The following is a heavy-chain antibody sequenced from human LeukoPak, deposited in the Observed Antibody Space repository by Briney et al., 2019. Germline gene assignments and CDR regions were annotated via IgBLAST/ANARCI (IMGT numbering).Heavy chain of an antibody. D-gene: IGHD2-21*01. CDR3: ARGGRRSPLFYYYYMDV. V-gene: IGHV4-34*01. CDR2: ISHSGST. CDR1: GGSFSGYY. J-gene: IGHJ6*03. Sequence: KPSETLSLTCAVYGGSFSGYYWSWIRQPPGKGLEWIGEISHSGSTNYNPSLKSRVTISVDTSKNQFSLKLSSVTAADTAVYYCARGGRRSPLFYYYYMDVWGKGTTVTVSS.